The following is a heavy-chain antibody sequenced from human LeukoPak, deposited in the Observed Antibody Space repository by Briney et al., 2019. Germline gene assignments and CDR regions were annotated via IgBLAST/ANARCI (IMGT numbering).Heavy chain of an antibody. D-gene: IGHD3-22*01. CDR2: IYYSGST. CDR3: AGQFDSSGSYFY. J-gene: IGHJ4*02. V-gene: IGHV4-59*01. Sequence: SETLSLTCTVSGGSISSYYWSWIRQPPGKGLEWIGYIYYSGSTNYNPSLKSRVTISVDTSKNQFSLKLSSVTAADTAVYYCAGQFDSSGSYFYWGQGTLVTVSS. CDR1: GGSISSYY.